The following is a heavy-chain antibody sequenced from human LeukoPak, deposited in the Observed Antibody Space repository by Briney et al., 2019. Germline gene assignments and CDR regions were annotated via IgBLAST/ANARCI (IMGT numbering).Heavy chain of an antibody. Sequence: PGGSLRLSCAASGFTFSSYCMSWVRQAPGKGLEWVANIKQDGSEKFYVDSVKGRFTSSRDNAKNSLYLQMNSLRAEDTAVYYCARDPSPYFDYWGQGTLVTVSS. V-gene: IGHV3-7*01. CDR2: IKQDGSEK. J-gene: IGHJ4*02. CDR1: GFTFSSYC. CDR3: ARDPSPYFDY.